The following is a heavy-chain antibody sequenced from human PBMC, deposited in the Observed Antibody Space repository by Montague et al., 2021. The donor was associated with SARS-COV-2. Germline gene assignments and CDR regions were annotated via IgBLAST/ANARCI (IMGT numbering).Heavy chain of an antibody. V-gene: IGHV3-33*01. Sequence: SLRLSCAASGFTFSSYGMHWVRQAPGKGLEWVAVIWYDGSNKYYSDSVKGLFTISRDNSKNTLYLQMNSLRAEDTAVYYCARDRVRAAAGTRNYFDYWGQGTLVTVSS. CDR3: ARDRVRAAAGTRNYFDY. J-gene: IGHJ4*02. CDR2: IWYDGSNK. D-gene: IGHD6-13*01. CDR1: GFTFSSYG.